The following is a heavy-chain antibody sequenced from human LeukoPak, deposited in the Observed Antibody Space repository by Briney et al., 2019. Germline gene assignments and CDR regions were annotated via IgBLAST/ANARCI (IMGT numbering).Heavy chain of an antibody. CDR3: AFRGVSDDFDS. CDR2: ISAYNGNT. CDR1: GYTFTSYG. Sequence: ASVKVSCKASGYTFTSYGISWVRQAPGQGLEWMGWISAYNGNTNYAQKFQGRVTITRDTSASTGYMELSSLRSEDTAVYYCAFRGVSDDFDSWGQGTLVTVSS. D-gene: IGHD3-10*01. J-gene: IGHJ4*02. V-gene: IGHV1-18*01.